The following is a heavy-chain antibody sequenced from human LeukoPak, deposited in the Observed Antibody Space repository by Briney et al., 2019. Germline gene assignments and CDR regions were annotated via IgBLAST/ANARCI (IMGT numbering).Heavy chain of an antibody. D-gene: IGHD6-13*01. Sequence: SETLSLTCTVSGDSVNSGSYYWSWIRQSPGKRLEWIGYISYSESTNYNPFLKSRVTISVDTSKNQFSLKLSSVTTADTVVYYCARDPGIWQQLGYFDYWGQGTLVTVSS. CDR1: GDSVNSGSYY. J-gene: IGHJ4*02. V-gene: IGHV4-61*01. CDR3: ARDPGIWQQLGYFDY. CDR2: ISYSEST.